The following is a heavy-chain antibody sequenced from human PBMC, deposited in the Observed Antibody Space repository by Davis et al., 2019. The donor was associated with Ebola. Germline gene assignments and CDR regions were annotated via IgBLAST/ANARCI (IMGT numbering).Heavy chain of an antibody. J-gene: IGHJ5*02. D-gene: IGHD3-16*01. CDR1: GFTFSSYA. V-gene: IGHV3-23*01. Sequence: GGSLRLSCEASGFTFSSYAMSWVRQAPGKGLAWVSSISGSGNTTYYAYSVEGRFTISRDNSKNTLSLQMDSVRGEDTAVYYCAKDKGFWVPPDWFGPWGQGVQVTVSS. CDR2: ISGSGNTT. CDR3: AKDKGFWVPPDWFGP.